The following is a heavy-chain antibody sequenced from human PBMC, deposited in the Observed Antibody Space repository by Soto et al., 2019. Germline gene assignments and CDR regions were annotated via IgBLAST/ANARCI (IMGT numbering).Heavy chain of an antibody. D-gene: IGHD5-12*01. CDR2: INHSGST. J-gene: IGHJ4*02. Sequence: SETLSLTCAVYGGSFSGYYWSWIRQPPGKGLEWIGEINHSGSTNYNPSLKSRVTISVDTSKNQFSMKLSSVTAADTAVYYCARGSRLEWLRPITTKASFDYWGQGTLVTVSS. CDR1: GGSFSGYY. CDR3: ARGSRLEWLRPITTKASFDY. V-gene: IGHV4-34*01.